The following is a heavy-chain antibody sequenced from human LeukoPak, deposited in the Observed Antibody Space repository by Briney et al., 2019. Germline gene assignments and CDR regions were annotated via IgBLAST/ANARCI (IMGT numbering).Heavy chain of an antibody. J-gene: IGHJ4*02. CDR1: GFTFSTSV. D-gene: IGHD2-15*01. Sequence: PGGSLRLSCAASGFTFSTSVMTWVRQAPGKGLEWLSAICSDDKSIDYADSVKGRFTISRDNSKNTVYLQMNSLRAEDTALYYCTRGEGGTPDYWGLGTLVTVSS. V-gene: IGHV3-23*01. CDR3: TRGEGGTPDY. CDR2: ICSDDKSI.